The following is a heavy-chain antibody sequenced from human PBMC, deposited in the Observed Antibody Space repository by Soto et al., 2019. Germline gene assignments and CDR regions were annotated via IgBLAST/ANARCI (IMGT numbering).Heavy chain of an antibody. CDR3: ATEWGNRPVAGSEAFDI. CDR2: IVPLYDTP. Sequence: QVQLVQSGAEVKKTGSSVKVSCKASGGSFSSSAISWVRQAPGRGLEWVGGIVPLYDTPNYAQNFQDRVTITADESTSTAYMELRRLTSEDTAVYFCATEWGNRPVAGSEAFDIWGKGTVVTVSS. CDR1: GGSFSSSA. V-gene: IGHV1-69*01. D-gene: IGHD6-19*01. J-gene: IGHJ3*02.